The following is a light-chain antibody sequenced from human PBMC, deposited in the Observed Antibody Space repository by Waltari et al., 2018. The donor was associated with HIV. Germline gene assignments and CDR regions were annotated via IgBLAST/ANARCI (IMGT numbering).Light chain of an antibody. Sequence: QSVLTQPPSASGTPGQKVTISCSGGTANIGANFVFWFQQFPGTAPKLLSYRDNLMHSGVPSRVAGSKSGTSASLTISGLRSDDEAHYFCAVLDDTLGGGVFGGGTKLTVL. V-gene: IGLV1-47*01. CDR2: RDN. J-gene: IGLJ2*01. CDR1: TANIGANF. CDR3: AVLDDTLGGGV.